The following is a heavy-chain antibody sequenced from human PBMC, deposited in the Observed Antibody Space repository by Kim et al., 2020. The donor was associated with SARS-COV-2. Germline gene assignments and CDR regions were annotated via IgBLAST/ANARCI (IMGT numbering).Heavy chain of an antibody. CDR3: AKQRGNYGMDV. V-gene: IGHV5-10-1*01. D-gene: IGHD5-18*01. Sequence: TNYSPSFQGHVTISADKSITTAYLQGSSLKASDTAMYYCAKQRGNYGMDVWGQGTTVTVSS. J-gene: IGHJ6*02. CDR2: T.